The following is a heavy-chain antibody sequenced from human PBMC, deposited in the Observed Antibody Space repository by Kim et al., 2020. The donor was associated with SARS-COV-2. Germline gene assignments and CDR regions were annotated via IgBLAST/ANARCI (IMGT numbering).Heavy chain of an antibody. CDR1: GFTFGDYA. Sequence: GGSLRLSCTASGFTFGDYAMSWVRQAPGKGLEWVGFIRSKAYGGTTEYAASVKGRFTISRDDSKSIAYLQMNSLKTEDTAVYYCTRDRATIYYDSSGYLFDYWGQGTLVTVSS. D-gene: IGHD3-22*01. CDR2: IRSKAYGGTT. V-gene: IGHV3-49*04. J-gene: IGHJ4*02. CDR3: TRDRATIYYDSSGYLFDY.